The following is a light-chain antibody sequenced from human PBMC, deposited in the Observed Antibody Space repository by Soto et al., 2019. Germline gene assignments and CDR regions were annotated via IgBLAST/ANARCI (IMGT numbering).Light chain of an antibody. J-gene: IGKJ4*01. CDR2: KAS. CDR3: QQYNSYPLT. V-gene: IGKV1-5*03. Sequence: DIQMTQSPSTLSASVGDRVTITCRASQSISSWLAWYQQKPGKAPKLLIYKASSLESWVPSRFSGSGSGTEFTLSISSLQPDDFANYYCQQYNSYPLTFGGGTKVEIK. CDR1: QSISSW.